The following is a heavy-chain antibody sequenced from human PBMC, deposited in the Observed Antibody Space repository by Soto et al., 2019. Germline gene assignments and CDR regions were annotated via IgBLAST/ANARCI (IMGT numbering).Heavy chain of an antibody. J-gene: IGHJ4*02. D-gene: IGHD5-18*01. V-gene: IGHV3-48*02. CDR2: ISSSSSTI. CDR3: ARASHSSGFVGAERHFCFDY. CDR1: GFTFSSYS. Sequence: GGSLRLSCAASGFTFSSYSMNWVRQAPGKGLEWVSYISSSSSTIYYADSVKGRFTISRDNAKNQLYLQMNSLRDADTAVYYCARASHSSGFVGAERHFCFDYWGKGTRGTV.